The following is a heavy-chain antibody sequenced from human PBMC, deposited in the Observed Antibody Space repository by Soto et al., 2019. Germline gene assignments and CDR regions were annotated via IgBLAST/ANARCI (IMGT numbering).Heavy chain of an antibody. CDR2: ISSSSSTI. V-gene: IGHV3-48*02. J-gene: IGHJ6*02. Sequence: GSLRLSGAVSVFTFSSYSMNWVRQAPGKGLEWVSYISSSSSTIYYADSVKGRFTISRDNAKNSLYLQMNSLRDEDTAVYYCARGYYYYYYGMDVWGQGTTVTVSS. CDR3: ARGYYYYYYGMDV. CDR1: VFTFSSYS.